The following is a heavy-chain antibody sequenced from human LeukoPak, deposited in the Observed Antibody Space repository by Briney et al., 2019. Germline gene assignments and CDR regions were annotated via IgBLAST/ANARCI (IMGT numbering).Heavy chain of an antibody. J-gene: IGHJ1*01. CDR2: ISSGDRT. CDR3: AKDATASPYFHWSYN. CDR1: GFTFSSYA. V-gene: IGHV3-23*01. D-gene: IGHD3-9*01. Sequence: GGSLRLSCAASGFTFSSYAMNWVRQAPGKGLEWVAGISSGDRTFHAESVKGRFTISRDKSKDTLYLQMSSLRAEDTAVYYCAKDATASPYFHWSYNWGQGTQVIVSS.